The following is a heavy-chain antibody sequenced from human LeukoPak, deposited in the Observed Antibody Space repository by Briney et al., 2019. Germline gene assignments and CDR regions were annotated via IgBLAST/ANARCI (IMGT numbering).Heavy chain of an antibody. D-gene: IGHD3-3*01. CDR3: AKALSPSIFGVDYDAFDI. V-gene: IGHV3-9*01. Sequence: PGRSLRLSCAASGFTFDDYAMHWVRQAPGKGLEWVSGISWNSGSIGHADSVKGRFTISRDNAKNSLYLQMNSLRAEDTALYYCAKALSPSIFGVDYDAFDIWGQGTMVTVSS. CDR2: ISWNSGSI. CDR1: GFTFDDYA. J-gene: IGHJ3*02.